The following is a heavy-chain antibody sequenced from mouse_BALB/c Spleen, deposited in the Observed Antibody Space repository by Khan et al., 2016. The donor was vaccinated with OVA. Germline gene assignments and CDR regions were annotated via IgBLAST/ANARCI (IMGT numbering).Heavy chain of an antibody. D-gene: IGHD1-1*01. CDR2: ITPNNGGT. CDR3: SRGGFGSPFAY. J-gene: IGHJ3*01. V-gene: IGHV1-18*01. Sequence: VRLQQSGPELVKPGASVKIPCKASGYPFTDYNMDWVKQSHGKSLEWIGDITPNNGGTIYNQKFKGKATLTVDKSSSTAYMEPRSLTSEDTAVYYCSRGGFGSPFAYWGQGTLVTVSA. CDR1: GYPFTDYN.